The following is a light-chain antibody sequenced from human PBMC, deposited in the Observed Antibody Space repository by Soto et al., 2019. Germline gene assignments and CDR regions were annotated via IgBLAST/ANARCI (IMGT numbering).Light chain of an antibody. V-gene: IGKV4-1*01. J-gene: IGKJ3*01. CDR1: QSVLYSSSNKDY. Sequence: IVMTQSPDSLAVSLGERATINCKSSQSVLYSSSNKDYLAWYQQKPGQPPKMVIYWASTRESGVPDRFSGSGSGTDFTLTISSLQAEDVAVYYCQQYYSTPFTFGHGTKVDIK. CDR3: QQYYSTPFT. CDR2: WAS.